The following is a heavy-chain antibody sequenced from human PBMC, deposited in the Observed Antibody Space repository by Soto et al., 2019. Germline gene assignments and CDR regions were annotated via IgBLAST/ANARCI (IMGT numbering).Heavy chain of an antibody. J-gene: IGHJ5*02. V-gene: IGHV3-74*01. CDR3: ARDPRGYSYEDEPEWFDP. D-gene: IGHD5-18*01. Sequence: GVSLRLSCAASGFIFSSYWMHWVRQAPGKGPVWVARINGDGRNTRYTDSVKGRFTISRDNAKNSLYLQMNSLGAEDTAVYYCARDPRGYSYEDEPEWFDPWGQGTLVTVSA. CDR1: GFIFSSYW. CDR2: INGDGRNT.